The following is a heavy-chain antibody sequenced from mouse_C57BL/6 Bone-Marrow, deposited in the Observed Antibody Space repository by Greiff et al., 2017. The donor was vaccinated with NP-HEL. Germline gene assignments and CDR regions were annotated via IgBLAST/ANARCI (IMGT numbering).Heavy chain of an antibody. CDR2: IDPSDSET. Sequence: QVQLKESGAELVRPGSSVKLSCKASGYTFTSYWMHWVKQRPIQGLEWIGNIDPSDSETHYNQKFKDKATLTVDKSSSTAYMQLSSLTSEDSAVYYCARLSTGAMDYWGQGTSVTVSS. J-gene: IGHJ4*01. CDR3: ARLSTGAMDY. CDR1: GYTFTSYW. V-gene: IGHV1-52*01. D-gene: IGHD1-1*01.